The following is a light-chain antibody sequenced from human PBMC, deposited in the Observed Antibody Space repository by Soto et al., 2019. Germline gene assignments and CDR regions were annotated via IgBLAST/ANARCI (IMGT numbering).Light chain of an antibody. V-gene: IGKV3-20*01. Sequence: ETVLTQSPGTLSLSPGERAILSCRASQSVSSTYLAWYQQKPGQAPRLLIYGASSRATGIPDRFSGSGSGTDFTLTISRLEPEDFATYYCLQNNSYPRTFGGGTKVEI. CDR3: LQNNSYPRT. CDR2: GAS. J-gene: IGKJ4*01. CDR1: QSVSSTY.